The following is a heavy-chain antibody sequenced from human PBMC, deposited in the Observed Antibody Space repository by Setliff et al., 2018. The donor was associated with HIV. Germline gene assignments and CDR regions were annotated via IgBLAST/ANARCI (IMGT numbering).Heavy chain of an antibody. CDR2: IYNSGTT. V-gene: IGHV4-31*03. J-gene: IGHJ5*02. CDR1: GGPISSGDYY. D-gene: IGHD6-19*01. CDR3: ARVEAYSRGRGGFDP. Sequence: SETLSLTCTVSGGPISSGDYYWTWIRQHPEKGLDWIGYIYNSGTTYYNPSLRSRVTISIGTSKDEFSQVLTSVTAADTGVYYCARVEAYSRGRGGFDPWGQGTLVTVSS.